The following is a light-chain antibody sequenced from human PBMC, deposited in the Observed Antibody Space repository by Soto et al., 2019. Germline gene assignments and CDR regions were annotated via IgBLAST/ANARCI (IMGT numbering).Light chain of an antibody. CDR2: DAS. V-gene: IGKV1-33*01. Sequence: DIQMTQSPSSLSASVGDRVTNTCQASQGINNDLNWYQHKLGKAPKLLIYDASKLETGVTSRVSGGGSGTEFTFTISSLQPEDIGTYYCQQYGDLPFTFGPGTKVAIK. CDR1: QGINND. J-gene: IGKJ3*01. CDR3: QQYGDLPFT.